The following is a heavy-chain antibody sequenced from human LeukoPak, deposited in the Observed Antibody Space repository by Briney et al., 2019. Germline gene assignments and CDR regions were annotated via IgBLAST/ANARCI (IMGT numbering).Heavy chain of an antibody. CDR3: ARSYYGSGSYYTFDY. V-gene: IGHV3-11*06. J-gene: IGHJ4*02. D-gene: IGHD3-10*01. CDR2: ISSSSDYT. CDR1: GFTFGDYY. Sequence: GGSLRLSCAASGFTFGDYYMSWIRQAPGKGPEWVSYISSSSDYTNYADSVKGRFTISRDNAKNSLYLQMNSLRAEDTAVYYCARSYYGSGSYYTFDYWGQGTLVTVSS.